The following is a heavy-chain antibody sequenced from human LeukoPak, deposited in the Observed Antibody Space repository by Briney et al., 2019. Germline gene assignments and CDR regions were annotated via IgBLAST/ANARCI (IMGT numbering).Heavy chain of an antibody. V-gene: IGHV3-15*01. CDR3: TTDPHYYDSSGYFVPPLS. CDR1: RFTFSNAW. Sequence: GGSLRLSCAPSRFTFSNAWMSWVRQAPGEGLEWVGRIKSKTDGATTDYAAPVKGRFTISRDDSTNTLYLQMNSLKPEDTAVYYCTTDPHYYDSSGYFVPPLSWGQGTLVTVSS. J-gene: IGHJ4*02. CDR2: IKSKTDGATT. D-gene: IGHD3-22*01.